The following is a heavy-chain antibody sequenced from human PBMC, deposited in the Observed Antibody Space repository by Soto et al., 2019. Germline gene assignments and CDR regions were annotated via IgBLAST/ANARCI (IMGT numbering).Heavy chain of an antibody. CDR3: ARARYYDFWSGYYSGLYYGMDV. J-gene: IGHJ6*02. V-gene: IGHV1-2*04. CDR2: INPNSGGT. Sequence: QVQLVQSGAEVKKPGASVKVSCKASGYTFTGYYMHWVRQAPGQGLEWMGWINPNSGGTNYAQKFHGWHTMNSDTPISTAYMELSRLRSEDTAVYYCARARYYDFWSGYYSGLYYGMDVWGQGTTVTVSS. CDR1: GYTFTGYY. D-gene: IGHD3-3*01.